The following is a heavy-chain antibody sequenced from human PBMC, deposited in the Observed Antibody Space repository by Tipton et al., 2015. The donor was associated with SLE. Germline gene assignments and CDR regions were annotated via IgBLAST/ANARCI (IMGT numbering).Heavy chain of an antibody. Sequence: SLRLSCAASGFTFNNAWMNWVRQAPTKGLEWVSVISSTSGTSYYTDSVKGRFTISRDNSKNTLYLQMNSLRAEDSAVYYCASQREERGNSFDFGYWGQGTLVTVSS. V-gene: IGHV3-23*01. CDR3: ASQREERGNSFDFGY. CDR1: GFTFNNAW. J-gene: IGHJ4*02. D-gene: IGHD6-13*01. CDR2: ISSTSGTS.